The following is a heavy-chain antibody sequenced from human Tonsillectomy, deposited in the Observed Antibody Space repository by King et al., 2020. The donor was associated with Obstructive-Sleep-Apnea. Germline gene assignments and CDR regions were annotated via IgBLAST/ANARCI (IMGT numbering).Heavy chain of an antibody. V-gene: IGHV3-15*01. CDR1: GFTFSNAW. Sequence: VQLVESGGGLVKPGGSLSLSCAASGFTFSNAWMTWVRQAPGKGLEWVGRIKSNTDGGTTDFAAPVKGRFTISRDDSKNTLYLQMNSLKTEDTAVYYCSTVDDWGQGTLVTVSS. CDR3: STVDD. CDR2: IKSNTDGGTT. J-gene: IGHJ4*02.